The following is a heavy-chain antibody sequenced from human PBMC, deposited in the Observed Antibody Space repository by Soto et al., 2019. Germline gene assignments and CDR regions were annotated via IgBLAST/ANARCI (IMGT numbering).Heavy chain of an antibody. CDR3: ARGDSNWNYVGYYYGMDV. V-gene: IGHV3-13*01. CDR1: GFTFSSYD. D-gene: IGHD1-7*01. Sequence: GGSLRLSCAASGFTFSSYDMHWVRQATGKGLEWVSAIGTAGDTYYPGSVKGRFTISRENAKNSLYLQMNSLRAGDTAVYYCARGDSNWNYVGYYYGMDVWGEGTTVTVSS. CDR2: IGTAGDT. J-gene: IGHJ6*04.